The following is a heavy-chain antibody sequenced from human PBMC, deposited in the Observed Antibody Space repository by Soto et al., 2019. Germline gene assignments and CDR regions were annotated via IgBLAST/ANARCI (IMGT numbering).Heavy chain of an antibody. CDR3: ARNAPVYYLGSGARAKDYYYYGMDV. CDR2: VNHSGST. Sequence: QVQLQQWGAGLLKPSETLSLTCAVYGGSFSGYYWTWIRQPPGKGLEWIGEVNHSGSTKYNPSLKSRVTILRDASKNQFSLRLTSVTAADTAVYYCARNAPVYYLGSGARAKDYYYYGMDVWGRGTTVNV. CDR1: GGSFSGYY. J-gene: IGHJ6*02. D-gene: IGHD3-10*01. V-gene: IGHV4-34*01.